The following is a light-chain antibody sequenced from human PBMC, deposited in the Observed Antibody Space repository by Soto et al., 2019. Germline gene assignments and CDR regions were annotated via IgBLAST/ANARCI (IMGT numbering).Light chain of an antibody. J-gene: IGKJ5*01. Sequence: DIQMTQSPSSLSASVGDRVTITCRASQDISVYLAWYQQKPGKVPKLLIYSASTLQSVVPSRFSGSGSGTDFTLTISSLQPEDVATYFCQKCNTAPLTFGQGTRLEIK. CDR2: SAS. CDR1: QDISVY. CDR3: QKCNTAPLT. V-gene: IGKV1-27*01.